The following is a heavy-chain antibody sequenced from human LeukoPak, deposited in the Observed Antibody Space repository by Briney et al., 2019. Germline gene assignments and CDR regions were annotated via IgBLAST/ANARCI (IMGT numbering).Heavy chain of an antibody. CDR1: SLTCTVYY. V-gene: IGHV4-39*01. J-gene: IGHJ4*02. Sequence: SLTCTVYYWGWIRQPPGTGLEWIGSIYYSGSTYYNPSLKSRVTISVDTSKNQFSLKLSSVTAADTAVYYCARSRRYYDFWSGYGAFDYWGQGTLVTVSS. D-gene: IGHD3-3*01. CDR2: IYYSGST. CDR3: ARSRRYYDFWSGYGAFDY.